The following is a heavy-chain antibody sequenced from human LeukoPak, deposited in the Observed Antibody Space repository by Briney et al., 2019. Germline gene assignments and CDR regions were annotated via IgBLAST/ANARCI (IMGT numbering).Heavy chain of an antibody. CDR1: GFPFGSYA. CDR3: AKEYTGTFSPFPSYFDN. D-gene: IGHD1-26*01. Sequence: PGGSLRLSCAASGFPFGSYAMTWVRQAPGKGLEWVSAITGSGGRTYYADSVKGRFTISRDNSKNTLYPQMNSLRAEDTAIYYCAKEYTGTFSPFPSYFDNWGQGTLVTVSS. CDR2: ITGSGGRT. V-gene: IGHV3-23*01. J-gene: IGHJ4*02.